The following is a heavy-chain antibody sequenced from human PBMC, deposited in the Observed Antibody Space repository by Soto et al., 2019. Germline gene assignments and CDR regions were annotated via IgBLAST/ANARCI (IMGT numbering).Heavy chain of an antibody. CDR3: AGREWTAQNYFDY. D-gene: IGHD3-3*01. CDR1: GGSISSYY. CDR2: IYYSGST. J-gene: IGHJ4*02. V-gene: IGHV4-59*01. Sequence: PSETLSLTCSVSGGSISSYYWSWIRQPPGKGLEWIGYIYYSGSTNYNPSLKSRVTISVDTSKNQFSLKLSSVTAADTAVYYCAGREWTAQNYFDYWGQGTLVTVYS.